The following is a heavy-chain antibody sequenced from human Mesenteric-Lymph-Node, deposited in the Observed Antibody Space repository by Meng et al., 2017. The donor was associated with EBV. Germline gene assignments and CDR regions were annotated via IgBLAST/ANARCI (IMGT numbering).Heavy chain of an antibody. CDR2: SKQSGST. J-gene: IGHJ5*02. D-gene: IGHD4-11*01. CDR1: GWSFSGYY. Sequence: HVQLQEWGAGLLKPSESLSLTFAVYGWSFSGYYLSWIRQPPGKGLELIWESKQSGSTSYNPSLKSRVTISVDTSQNQFSLKLSSVTAADTAVYYCARGKTVGRSPWFDPWGQGTLVTVSS. V-gene: IGHV4-34*01. CDR3: ARGKTVGRSPWFDP.